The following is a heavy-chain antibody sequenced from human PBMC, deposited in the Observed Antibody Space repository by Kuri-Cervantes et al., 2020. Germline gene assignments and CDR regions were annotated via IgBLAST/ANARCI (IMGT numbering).Heavy chain of an antibody. Sequence: SETLSLTCAVSGGSISSTNWWNWVRQPPGEGLGWIGESYHSGSTYYNPSLKSRVTISVDTPKNQFSLKLSSVTAADTAVYYCAREGCSGGSCYSDYWGQGTLVTVSS. CDR1: GGSISSTNW. CDR2: SYHSGST. CDR3: AREGCSGGSCYSDY. D-gene: IGHD2-15*01. V-gene: IGHV4-4*02. J-gene: IGHJ4*02.